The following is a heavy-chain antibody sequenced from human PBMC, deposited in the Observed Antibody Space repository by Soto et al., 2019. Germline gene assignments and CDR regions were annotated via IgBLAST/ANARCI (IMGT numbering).Heavy chain of an antibody. Sequence: ASGKVSCKASGYTFTSYDINWVRQATGQGLEWMGWMNPNSGDTGYAQKFQGRVTMTRDTSISTAYMELSNLRSDDTAVYFCARGPDYPVGGAHYQFYCMVAWGKGTTDTVS. D-gene: IGHD2-21*01. CDR2: MNPNSGDT. CDR3: ARGPDYPVGGAHYQFYCMVA. V-gene: IGHV1-8*01. CDR1: GYTFTSYD. J-gene: IGHJ6*03.